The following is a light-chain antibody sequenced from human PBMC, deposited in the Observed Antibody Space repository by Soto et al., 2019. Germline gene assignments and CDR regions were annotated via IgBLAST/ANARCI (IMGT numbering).Light chain of an antibody. J-gene: IGLJ1*01. Sequence: QSVLTQPPSVSAAPGQKVTISCSGSSSDMGNYAISWYRQLPGTAPKLLIYLGDQRASGVSDRFSGSKSGTSASLAINGLRSDDEADYYCAAWDDNLNAYVFGSGTKVTVL. V-gene: IGLV1-36*01. CDR1: SSDMGNYA. CDR2: LGD. CDR3: AAWDDNLNAYV.